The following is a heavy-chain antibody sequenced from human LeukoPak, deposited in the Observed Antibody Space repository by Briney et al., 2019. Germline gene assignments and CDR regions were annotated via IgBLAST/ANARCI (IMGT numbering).Heavy chain of an antibody. CDR1: GFTFSSYA. J-gene: IGHJ4*02. CDR2: ISGSGGST. V-gene: IGHV3-23*01. CDR3: GKPRPRPEAGAGRGGYFDY. D-gene: IGHD6-19*01. Sequence: PGGSLRLSCAASGFTFSSYAMSWVRQAPGKGLEWVSAISGSGGSTYYADSVKGRFTISRDNSKNTLYPQMNSLRAEDTAVYYCGKPRPRPEAGAGRGGYFDYWGEETLATVPS.